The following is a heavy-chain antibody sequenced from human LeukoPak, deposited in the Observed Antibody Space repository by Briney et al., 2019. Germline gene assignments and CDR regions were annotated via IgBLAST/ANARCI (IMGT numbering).Heavy chain of an antibody. CDR1: GFSLNTRGVG. J-gene: IGHJ4*02. CDR3: AHKKEYHDSSVFDN. V-gene: IGHV2-5*02. Sequence: SGPTLVNPTQTLTLTCTFSGFSLNTRGVGVGWIRQPPGRALEWLALIYWDDDRRYSPSLKSRLTITKDTSRNQVVLTMTNMDPGDTTTIFRAHKKEYHDSSVFDNWGQGTLVTVSS. CDR2: IYWDDDR. D-gene: IGHD3-22*01.